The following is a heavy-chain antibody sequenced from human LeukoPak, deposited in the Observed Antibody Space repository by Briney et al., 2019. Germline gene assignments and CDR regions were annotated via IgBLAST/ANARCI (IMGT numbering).Heavy chain of an antibody. J-gene: IGHJ4*02. CDR3: ARAWYYDS. V-gene: IGHV4-4*07. D-gene: IGHD3-22*01. CDR2: IYTSGST. Sequence: PSETLSLTCTVSGGSISRSYWSCIRQPAGKRLEWIVRIYTSGSTNYNPSLKSRGTMSVDTSNNQFSLKLSSVNAADTAVYYCARAWYYDSWGQGTLVTVSS. CDR1: GGSISRSY.